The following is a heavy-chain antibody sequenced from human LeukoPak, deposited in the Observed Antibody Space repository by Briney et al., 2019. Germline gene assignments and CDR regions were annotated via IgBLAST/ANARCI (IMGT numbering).Heavy chain of an antibody. CDR1: GYTFTGYY. CDR2: INPNSGGT. J-gene: IGHJ5*02. D-gene: IGHD3-3*01. V-gene: IGHV1-2*02. CDR3: ARALSLYYDFWSGYHNWFDP. Sequence: ASVKVSCKASGYTFTGYYMHWVRQAPGQGLEWMGWINPNSGGTNYAQKFQGRVTMTRDTSISTAYMELSRLRSDDTAVYYCARALSLYYDFWSGYHNWFDPWGQGTLVTVSS.